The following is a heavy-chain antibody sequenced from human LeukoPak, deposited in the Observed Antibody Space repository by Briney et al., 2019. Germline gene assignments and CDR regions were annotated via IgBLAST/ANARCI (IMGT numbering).Heavy chain of an antibody. CDR1: GGSISSSNW. CDR2: IYHSGST. Sequence: PSETLSLTCAVSGGSISSSNWWSWVRQPPGKGLECIGEIYHSGSTNYNPSLKSRVTISVDKSKNQFSLKLSSVTAADTAVYYCARGVAAAGTDWFDPWGQGTLVTVSS. CDR3: ARGVAAAGTDWFDP. V-gene: IGHV4-4*02. D-gene: IGHD6-13*01. J-gene: IGHJ5*02.